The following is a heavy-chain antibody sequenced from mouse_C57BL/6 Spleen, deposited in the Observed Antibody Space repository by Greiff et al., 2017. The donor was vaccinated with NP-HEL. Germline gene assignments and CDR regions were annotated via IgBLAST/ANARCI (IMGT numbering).Heavy chain of an antibody. V-gene: IGHV14-2*01. Sequence: EVKLMESGAELVKPGASVKLSCTASGFNITDYYMHWVKQRTEQGLEWIGRIDPEDGETKYAPKFQGQATITADTASNTASLQLSSLTSEDTAVYYCASSGSSWGYAMDYWVQGTSVTVSS. CDR3: ASSGSSWGYAMDY. CDR1: GFNITDYY. J-gene: IGHJ4*01. CDR2: IDPEDGET. D-gene: IGHD1-1*01.